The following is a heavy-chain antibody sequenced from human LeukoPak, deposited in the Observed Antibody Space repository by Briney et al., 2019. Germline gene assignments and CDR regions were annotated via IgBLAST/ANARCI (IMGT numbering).Heavy chain of an antibody. CDR2: IYYSGST. J-gene: IGHJ4*02. CDR1: GGSISSSTYY. Sequence: PSETLSLTCTVSGGSISSSTYYWAWIRQPPGKGLEWIGSIYYSGSTYYNPSLESRVTVSLDTSKNQFSLKLRSVTAADTAVYHCARHVLGGNYPDEFDYWGQGTLVTVSS. CDR3: ARHVLGGNYPDEFDY. D-gene: IGHD1-26*01. V-gene: IGHV4-39*01.